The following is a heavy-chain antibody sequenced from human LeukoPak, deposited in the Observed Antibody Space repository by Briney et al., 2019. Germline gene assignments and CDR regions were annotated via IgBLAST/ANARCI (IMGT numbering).Heavy chain of an antibody. D-gene: IGHD6-19*01. CDR1: GFTFDDYA. CDR2: ISWNSGSI. J-gene: IGHJ4*02. V-gene: IGHV3-9*01. CDR3: AKDRGIAVAGTFGY. Sequence: GGSLRLSCAASGFTFDDYAMHWVRQALGKGLEWVSGISWNSGSIGYADSVKGRFTISRDNAKNSLYLQMNSLRAEDTALYYCAKDRGIAVAGTFGYWGQGTLVTVSS.